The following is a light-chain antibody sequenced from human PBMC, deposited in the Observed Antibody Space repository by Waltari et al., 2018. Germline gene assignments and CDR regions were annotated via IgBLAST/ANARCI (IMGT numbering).Light chain of an antibody. CDR1: QSVLYSSNNKNY. CDR3: QQYYSTPRT. CDR2: WAS. J-gene: IGKJ1*01. V-gene: IGKV4-1*01. Sequence: DIVMTQSPDSLAVSLGERPTINCKSRQSVLYSSNNKNYLAWYQQKPGQPPKLLIYWASTRESGVPDRFSGSGSGTDFTLTISSLQAEDVAVYYCQQYYSTPRTFGQGTKVEIK.